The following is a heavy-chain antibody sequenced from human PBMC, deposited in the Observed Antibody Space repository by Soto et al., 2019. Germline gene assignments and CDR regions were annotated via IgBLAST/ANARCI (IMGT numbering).Heavy chain of an antibody. D-gene: IGHD5-12*01. Sequence: ASVKVSCKASGYTFTGYYMHWVRQAPGQGLEWMGWINPNSGGTNYAQKFQGWVTMTRDTSISTAYMELSRLRSDDTAVYYCARSYSGYDYLSGYYYYYMDVWGKGTTVTVSS. CDR1: GYTFTGYY. V-gene: IGHV1-2*04. CDR3: ARSYSGYDYLSGYYYYYMDV. CDR2: INPNSGGT. J-gene: IGHJ6*03.